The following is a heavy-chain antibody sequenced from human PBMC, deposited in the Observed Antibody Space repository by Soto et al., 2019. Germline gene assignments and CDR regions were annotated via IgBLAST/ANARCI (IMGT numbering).Heavy chain of an antibody. Sequence: ASVQVSCKASGYSFTDYHIHWVRQAPGQGLEWLGRINPKSGGTSTAQKFQGWVTMTTDTSISTASMELTRLTSDDTAIYYCARGDSTDCSNGVCAFFYNHEMDGWGQ. CDR1: GYSFTDYH. CDR3: ARGDSTDCSNGVCAFFYNHEMDG. J-gene: IGHJ6*02. D-gene: IGHD2-8*01. V-gene: IGHV1-2*04. CDR2: INPKSGGT.